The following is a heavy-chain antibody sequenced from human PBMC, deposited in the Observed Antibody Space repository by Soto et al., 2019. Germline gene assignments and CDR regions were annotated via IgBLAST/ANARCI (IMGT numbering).Heavy chain of an antibody. CDR3: ARLSGSYNDRYFDN. CDR2: IYYTGST. J-gene: IGHJ4*02. V-gene: IGHV4-31*03. Sequence: SETLSLTCSVSNGSINTAGHFWSWLRQHPGKGLEWLGYIYYTGSTYYNASLKSRLTISVDTSNNQFSLKVKSVTAADTAVYFCARLSGSYNDRYFDNWGQGTLVTVSS. D-gene: IGHD1-26*01. CDR1: NGSINTAGHF.